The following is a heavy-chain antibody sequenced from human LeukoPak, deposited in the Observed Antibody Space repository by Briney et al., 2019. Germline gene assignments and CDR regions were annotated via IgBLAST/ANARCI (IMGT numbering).Heavy chain of an antibody. CDR1: GFTFSNAW. CDR3: TKDLAQGLAAAGTNSDY. V-gene: IGHV3-15*07. D-gene: IGHD6-13*01. CDR2: IKSKTDGGTT. Sequence: GGSLRLSCAASGFTFSNAWMNGGRQAPGKGLEWGGRIKSKTDGGTTDYAAPVKGIFTISRDDSKNTRYLQMNSLKTEDTAVYSCTKDLAQGLAAAGTNSDYWGQGTLVTVSS. J-gene: IGHJ4*02.